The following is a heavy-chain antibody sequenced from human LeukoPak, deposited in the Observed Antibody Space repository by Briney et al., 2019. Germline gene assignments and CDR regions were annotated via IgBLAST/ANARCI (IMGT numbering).Heavy chain of an antibody. D-gene: IGHD4-17*01. CDR2: IWYDGSNK. CDR3: ARTDYGDYTTFDY. J-gene: IGHJ4*02. CDR1: GFTFSSYG. Sequence: GGSLRLSCAASGFTFSSYGMHWVRQAPGKGLEWVAVIWYDGSNKYYADSAKGRFTISRDNSKNTLYLQMNSLRAEDTAVYYCARTDYGDYTTFDYWGQGTLVTVSS. V-gene: IGHV3-33*01.